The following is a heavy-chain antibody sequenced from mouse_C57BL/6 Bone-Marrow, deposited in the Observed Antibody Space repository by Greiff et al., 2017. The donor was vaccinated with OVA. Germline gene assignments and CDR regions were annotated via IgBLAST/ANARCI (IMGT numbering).Heavy chain of an antibody. CDR1: GYTFTSYG. V-gene: IGHV1-81*01. CDR3: ARRDYGSSPYYAMDY. D-gene: IGHD1-1*01. Sequence: VQLQQSGAELARPGASVKLSCKASGYTFTSYGISWVKQRTGQGLEWIGEIYPRSGNTYYNEKFKGKATLTADKSSSTAYMELRSLTSEDSAVYFCARRDYGSSPYYAMDYWGQGTSVTVSS. J-gene: IGHJ4*01. CDR2: IYPRSGNT.